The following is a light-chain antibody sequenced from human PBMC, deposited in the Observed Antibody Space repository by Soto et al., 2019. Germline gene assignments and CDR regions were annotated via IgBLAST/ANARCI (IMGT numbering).Light chain of an antibody. CDR3: QQCHATPLT. V-gene: IGKV1-5*01. CDR2: DAS. CDR1: QSISSW. Sequence: DIQMTQSPSTLSASVGDRVTLTCRASQSISSWLAWYQQKLGRAPRLLIYDASSLESGVPSRFSGSGYGTEFTLTITTLQPEDVGIYYCQQCHATPLTVGQGTRLEIK. J-gene: IGKJ5*01.